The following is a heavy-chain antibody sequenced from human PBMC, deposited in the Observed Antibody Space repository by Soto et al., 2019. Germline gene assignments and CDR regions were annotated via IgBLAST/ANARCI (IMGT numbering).Heavy chain of an antibody. J-gene: IGHJ6*02. CDR3: AKYSPLQWPISTRYYYYYGMDV. CDR2: IKQDGSEK. V-gene: IGHV3-7*05. Sequence: GGSLRLSCVASGFIFSSFWMSWVRQTPGKGLEWVANIKQDGSEKYYVDSVKGRFTISRDNSKNTLYLQMNSLRAEDTAVYYCAKYSPLQWPISTRYYYYYGMDVWGQGTTVTVSS. CDR1: GFIFSSFW. D-gene: IGHD6-19*01.